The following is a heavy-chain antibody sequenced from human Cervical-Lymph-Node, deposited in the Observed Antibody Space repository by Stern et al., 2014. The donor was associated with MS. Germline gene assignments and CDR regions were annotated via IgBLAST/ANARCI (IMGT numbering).Heavy chain of an antibody. Sequence: VHPVESGPGLVKPSQTLSLTCAISGDSVSSNSAAWNWLRQSPSRGLECLGRTYYRSKWYNDYAVSVKSRITINPDTSKNQFSLQLNSVTPEDTAVYYCARAAVKWELPFDYWGQGTLVTVSS. D-gene: IGHD1-26*01. V-gene: IGHV6-1*01. J-gene: IGHJ4*02. CDR2: TYYRSKWYN. CDR1: GDSVSSNSAA. CDR3: ARAAVKWELPFDY.